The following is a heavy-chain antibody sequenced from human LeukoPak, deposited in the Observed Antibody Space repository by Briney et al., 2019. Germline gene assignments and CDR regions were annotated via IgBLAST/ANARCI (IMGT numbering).Heavy chain of an antibody. V-gene: IGHV4-59*12. CDR2: IYYTGST. J-gene: IGHJ4*02. CDR3: ARGLGYCSGGSCYFPDYTSEAPYYFDY. CDR1: GGSISSYY. Sequence: SETLSLTCTVSGGSISSYYWSWIRQPPGKGLEWIGYIYYTGSTSYNPSLKSRVTISVDTSKNQFSLKLSSVTAADTAVYYCARGLGYCSGGSCYFPDYTSEAPYYFDYWGQGTLVTVSS. D-gene: IGHD2-15*01.